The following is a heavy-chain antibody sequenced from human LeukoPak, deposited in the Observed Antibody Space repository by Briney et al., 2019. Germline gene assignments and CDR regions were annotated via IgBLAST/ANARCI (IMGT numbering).Heavy chain of an antibody. Sequence: GGSLRLSCAASGFTFSSYGMHWVRQAPGKGLEWVAVISYDGSNKYYADSAKGRFTISRDNSKNTLYLQMNSLRAEDTAVYYCAKELMITFGGAQPFDYWGQGTLVTVSS. CDR1: GFTFSSYG. V-gene: IGHV3-30*18. CDR2: ISYDGSNK. CDR3: AKELMITFGGAQPFDY. J-gene: IGHJ4*02. D-gene: IGHD3-16*01.